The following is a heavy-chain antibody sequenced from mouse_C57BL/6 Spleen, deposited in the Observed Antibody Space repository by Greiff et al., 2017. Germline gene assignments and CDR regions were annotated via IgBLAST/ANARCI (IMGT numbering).Heavy chain of an antibody. CDR3: ARVLRGDYAMDY. CDR1: GYAFSSSW. J-gene: IGHJ4*01. V-gene: IGHV1-82*01. CDR2: IYPGDGDT. Sequence: QVQLQQSGPELVKPGASVKISCKASGYAFSSSWMNWVKQRPGKGLEWIGRIYPGDGDTNYNGKFKGKATLTADNSSSTAYLQLSSLTSADSAVYFCARVLRGDYAMDYWGQGTSVTVSS. D-gene: IGHD1-1*01.